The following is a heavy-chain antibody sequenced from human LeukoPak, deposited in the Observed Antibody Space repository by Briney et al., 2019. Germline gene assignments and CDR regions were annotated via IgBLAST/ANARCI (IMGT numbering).Heavy chain of an antibody. J-gene: IGHJ4*02. Sequence: ASVKVSCKASGYTFTSYGISWVRQAPGQGLEWMGWISAYNGNTNYAQKFQGRVTITADESTSTAYMELSSLRSEDTAVYYCASPARNDFWSGYFDYWGQGTLVTVSS. D-gene: IGHD3-3*01. V-gene: IGHV1-18*01. CDR2: ISAYNGNT. CDR1: GYTFTSYG. CDR3: ASPARNDFWSGYFDY.